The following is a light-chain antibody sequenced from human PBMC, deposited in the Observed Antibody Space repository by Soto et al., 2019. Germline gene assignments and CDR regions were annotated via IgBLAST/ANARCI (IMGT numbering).Light chain of an antibody. CDR2: EVS. CDR3: SSYKSSSNLV. Sequence: QSVLTQPASVSGSPGQSITISCTGISSDVGGYNYVSWYQQHPGKAPKLMIYEVSNRPSGVSNRFSGSKSGNTASLTISGLQAEDEADYYCSSYKSSSNLVFGTGTKVTVL. J-gene: IGLJ1*01. CDR1: SSDVGGYNY. V-gene: IGLV2-14*01.